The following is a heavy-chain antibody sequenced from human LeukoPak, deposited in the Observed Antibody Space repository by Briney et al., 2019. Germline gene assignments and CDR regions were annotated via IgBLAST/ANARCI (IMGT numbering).Heavy chain of an antibody. CDR3: AREPYCGGDCYPHFDY. V-gene: IGHV1-69*01. D-gene: IGHD2-21*01. CDR1: VGTFSSYA. CDR2: IIPIFGTA. J-gene: IGHJ4*02. Sequence: SVKVSCKASVGTFSSYAISWVRQAPGQGLEWMGGIIPIFGTANYAQKFQGRVTITADESTSTAYMELSSLRSEDTAVYYCAREPYCGGDCYPHFDYWGQGTLVTVSS.